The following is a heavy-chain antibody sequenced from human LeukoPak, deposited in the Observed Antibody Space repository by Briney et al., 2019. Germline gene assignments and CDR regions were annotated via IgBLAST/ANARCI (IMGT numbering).Heavy chain of an antibody. CDR3: ARDQARSIVGATVYYYYYGMDV. Sequence: ASVKASCKASGYTFTSYFIHWARQAPGQGLEWMGLINPTSGGTSYAQKFQGRVTMTRDTSTSTVYMELSSLREEDTALYYCARDQARSIVGATVYYYYYGMDVWGQGTTVTVSS. V-gene: IGHV1-46*01. CDR2: INPTSGGT. J-gene: IGHJ6*02. CDR1: GYTFTSYF. D-gene: IGHD1-26*01.